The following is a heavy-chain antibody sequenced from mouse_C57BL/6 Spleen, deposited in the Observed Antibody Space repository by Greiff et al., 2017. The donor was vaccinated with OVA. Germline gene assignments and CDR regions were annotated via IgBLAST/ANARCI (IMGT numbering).Heavy chain of an antibody. D-gene: IGHD4-1*01. CDR3: ARETGTGTDWYFDV. CDR2: INPSNGGT. CDR1: GYTFTSYW. Sequence: VQLQQPGTELVKPGASVKLSCKASGYTFTSYWMHWVKQRPGQGLEWIGNINPSNGGTNYNEKFKSKATLTVDKSSSTAYMQLSSLTSEDSAVYYCARETGTGTDWYFDVWGTGTTVTVSS. V-gene: IGHV1-53*01. J-gene: IGHJ1*03.